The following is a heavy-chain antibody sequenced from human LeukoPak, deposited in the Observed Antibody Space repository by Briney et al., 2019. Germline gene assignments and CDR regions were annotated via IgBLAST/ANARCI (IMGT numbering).Heavy chain of an antibody. V-gene: IGHV4-34*01. CDR2: INHSGST. D-gene: IGHD6-6*01. J-gene: IGHJ5*02. CDR1: GGSFSGYY. CDR3: ARGVRWFDP. Sequence: SETLSLTCAVYGGSFSGYYRSWIRQPPGKGLEWIGEINHSGSTNYNPSLKSRVTMSVDTSKNQFSLKLSSVTAADTAVYYCARGVRWFDPWGQGTLVTVSS.